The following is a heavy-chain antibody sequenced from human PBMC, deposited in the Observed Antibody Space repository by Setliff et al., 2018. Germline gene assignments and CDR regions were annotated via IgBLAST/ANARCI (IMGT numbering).Heavy chain of an antibody. CDR2: IHFSGTT. V-gene: IGHV4-59*11. Sequence: SETLSLTCTVSDGSSSSHYWSWIRQPPGKGLEWIGYIHFSGTTNYNPSLKSRVTLSLDTSKNQFSLKLSSVTAADTAVYYCARGGTYRYFDYWGQGTLVTVSS. CDR1: DGSSSSHY. CDR3: ARGGTYRYFDY. J-gene: IGHJ4*02.